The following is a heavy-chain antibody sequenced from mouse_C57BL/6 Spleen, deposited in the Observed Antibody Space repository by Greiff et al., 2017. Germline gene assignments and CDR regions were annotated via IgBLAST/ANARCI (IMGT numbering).Heavy chain of an antibody. D-gene: IGHD2-3*01. CDR1: GFTFSDYG. V-gene: IGHV5-17*01. J-gene: IGHJ3*01. CDR3: ARPVLYDGSFAY. CDR2: ISSGSSTI. Sequence: EVNVVESGGGLVKPGGSLKLSCAASGFTFSDYGMHWFRQAPEKGLEWVAYISSGSSTIYYADTVKGRFTISRDHAKNTLFLQMTSLRSEDTAMYYGARPVLYDGSFAYWGQGTLVTVSA.